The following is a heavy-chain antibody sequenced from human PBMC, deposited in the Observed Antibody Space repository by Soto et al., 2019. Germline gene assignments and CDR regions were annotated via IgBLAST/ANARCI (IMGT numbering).Heavy chain of an antibody. V-gene: IGHV3-21*01. Sequence: PGGSLRLSCAASGFTFSSYSMNWVRQAPGKGLEWVSSISSSSSYIYYADSVKGRFTISRDNAKNSLYLQMNSLRAEDTAVYYCARDPKEPTEDFDYWGQGTLVTVSS. J-gene: IGHJ4*02. D-gene: IGHD4-17*01. CDR3: ARDPKEPTEDFDY. CDR2: ISSSSSYI. CDR1: GFTFSSYS.